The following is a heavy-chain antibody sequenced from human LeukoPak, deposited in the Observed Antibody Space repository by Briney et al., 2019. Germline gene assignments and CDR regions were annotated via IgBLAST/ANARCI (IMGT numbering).Heavy chain of an antibody. J-gene: IGHJ4*02. CDR2: ISYDGSNK. CDR3: ARTREQWQVLDY. CDR1: GFTFSSYA. D-gene: IGHD6-19*01. Sequence: GGSLRRSCAASGFTFSSYAMHWVRQAPGKGREWVAVISYDGSNKYYADSVKGRFTISRDNSKNTLYLQMNRLRAEDTAVYYCARTREQWQVLDYWGQGTLVTVSS. V-gene: IGHV3-30-3*01.